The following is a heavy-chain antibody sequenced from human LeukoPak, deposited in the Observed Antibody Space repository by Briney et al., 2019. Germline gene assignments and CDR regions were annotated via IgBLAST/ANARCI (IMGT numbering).Heavy chain of an antibody. V-gene: IGHV4-59*01. CDR3: AREWGWNGGSCYLMSYYYYGMDV. J-gene: IGHJ6*02. D-gene: IGHD2-15*01. CDR1: GGSISSYY. CDR2: IYYSGST. Sequence: PSETLSLTCTVSGGSISSYYWSWIRQPPGKGLEWIGYIYYSGSTNYNPSLKSRVTISVDTSKNQFSLKLSSVTAADTAVYYCAREWGWNGGSCYLMSYYYYGMDVWGQGTTVTVSS.